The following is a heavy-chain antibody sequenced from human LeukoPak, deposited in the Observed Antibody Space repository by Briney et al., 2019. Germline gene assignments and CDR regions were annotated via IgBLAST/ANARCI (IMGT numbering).Heavy chain of an antibody. CDR3: AIVTDTIFGVVIGGMDV. CDR2: IRYDGSNK. J-gene: IGHJ6*03. D-gene: IGHD3-3*01. Sequence: GGSLRLSYAASGFTFSSYGMHWVRQAPGKGLEWVAFIRYDGSNKYYADSVKGRFTISRDNSKNTLYLQMNSLRAEDTAVYYCAIVTDTIFGVVIGGMDVWGKGTTVTVSS. CDR1: GFTFSSYG. V-gene: IGHV3-30*02.